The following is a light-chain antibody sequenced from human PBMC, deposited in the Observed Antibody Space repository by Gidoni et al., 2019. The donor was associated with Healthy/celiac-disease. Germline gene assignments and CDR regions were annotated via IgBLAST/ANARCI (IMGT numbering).Light chain of an antibody. V-gene: IGKV3-20*01. J-gene: IGKJ4*01. CDR2: GAS. CDR3: QQYGSSPAL. Sequence: EIVLTQSPGTLSLSPGERATLSCRASQSVSSSYLAWYQQKPGQAPRLLIYGASSRATGIPDRFSGSGSGTDFTLTISRLEPEDFAVYYCQQYGSSPALFXGXTKVEIK. CDR1: QSVSSSY.